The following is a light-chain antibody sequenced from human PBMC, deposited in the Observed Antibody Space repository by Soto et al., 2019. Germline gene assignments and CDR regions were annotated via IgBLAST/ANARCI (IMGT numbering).Light chain of an antibody. J-gene: IGLJ1*01. CDR3: QSYDTSLSGSEV. CDR2: GNG. Sequence: QSALTQSPSLSGAPGQRVTISCTGSSSNIGAGHDAHWYQHLPGTAPKLLIYGNGNRPSGIPDRFSGSKSGTSASLAITGLQAEDEADYYCQSYDTSLSGSEVFGTGTKVTVL. CDR1: SSNIGAGHD. V-gene: IGLV1-40*01.